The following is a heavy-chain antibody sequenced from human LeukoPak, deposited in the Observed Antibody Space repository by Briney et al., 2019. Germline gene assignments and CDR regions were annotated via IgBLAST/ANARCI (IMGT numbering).Heavy chain of an antibody. CDR1: GFTFSSYA. Sequence: GGSLRLSCAASGFTFSSYAMGWVRQAPGKGLEWVSAISGSGGSTYYADSVKGRFTISRDNSKNTLYLQMNSLRAEDTAVYYCAKEPWYYYDSSGYGDYWGQGTLVTVSS. V-gene: IGHV3-23*01. J-gene: IGHJ4*02. CDR2: ISGSGGST. CDR3: AKEPWYYYDSSGYGDY. D-gene: IGHD3-22*01.